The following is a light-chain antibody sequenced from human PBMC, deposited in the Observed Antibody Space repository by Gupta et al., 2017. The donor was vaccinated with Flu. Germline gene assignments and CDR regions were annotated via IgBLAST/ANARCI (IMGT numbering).Light chain of an antibody. J-gene: IGLJ2*01. CDR3: VLFTGRASHG. CDR2: NTN. V-gene: IGLV8-61*01. Sequence: QTVVTQEPSFSVSPGGTVTLTCGLSSGSVSSGYYPSWYQQTPGQAPRTLIDNTNTRSSGVPDRFAGSILGTNDDLNITGAQADDEADYYCVLFTGRASHGFGGGTKFPVL. CDR1: SGSVSSGYY.